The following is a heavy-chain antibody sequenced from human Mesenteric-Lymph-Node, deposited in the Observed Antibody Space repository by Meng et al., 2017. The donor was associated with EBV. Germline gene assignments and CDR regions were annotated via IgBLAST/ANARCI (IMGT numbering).Heavy chain of an antibody. CDR2: IFNSGST. Sequence: VQLPEGGAGPLTPLATLSLPWVSIGGSFSGYSWTWIRQPPGRGLEWIGYIFNSGSTNYNPSLRSRATISVDTSRNQFSLTLNSVTAADTAVYYCARVSGPYYSPWFDPWGQGSLVTVSS. V-gene: IGHV4-34*11. D-gene: IGHD2/OR15-2a*01. J-gene: IGHJ5*02. CDR3: ARVSGPYYSPWFDP. CDR1: GGSFSGYS.